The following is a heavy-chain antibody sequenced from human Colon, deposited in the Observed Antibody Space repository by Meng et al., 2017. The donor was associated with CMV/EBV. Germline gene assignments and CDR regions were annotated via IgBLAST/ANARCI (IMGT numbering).Heavy chain of an antibody. CDR2: IYIDDST. CDR3: ARDSPHAWD. V-gene: IGHV3-53*01. D-gene: IGHD3-16*01. Sequence: EVERVESGGGLVPPGGSLRLSSAASGFPVSSKYMSWVRQAPGKGLEWVSVIYIDDSTYSADSVEGRFTISRDNSRNTVYLQMNSLRVENTAVYYCARDSPHAWDWGQGTLVTVSS. CDR1: GFPVSSKY. J-gene: IGHJ4*02.